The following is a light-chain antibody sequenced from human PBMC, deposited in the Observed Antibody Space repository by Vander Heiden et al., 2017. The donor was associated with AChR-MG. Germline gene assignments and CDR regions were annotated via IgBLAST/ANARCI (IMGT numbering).Light chain of an antibody. V-gene: IGLV1-40*01. J-gene: IGLJ2*01. CDR2: GNS. CDR1: SSNIGAGSD. CDR3: QSYDSSLSGCV. Sequence: QSVLTQPPSVSGTPGQGVTISCTGSSSNIGAGSDVHWYQQLPGTAPKLLIYGNSNRPSGVPDRFSGSKSGTSASLAITGLQAEDEADYYCQSYDSSLSGCVFGGGTKL.